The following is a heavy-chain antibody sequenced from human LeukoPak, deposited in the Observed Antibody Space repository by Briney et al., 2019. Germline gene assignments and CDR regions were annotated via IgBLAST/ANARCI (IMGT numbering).Heavy chain of an antibody. CDR1: RFTVSSNY. D-gene: IGHD1-14*01. V-gene: IGHV3-53*01. CDR2: IHDGGST. J-gene: IGHJ4*02. CDR3: ARTHPTGYFDY. Sequence: PGGSLRLSCAASRFTVSSNYMSWVRQAPGKGLEWVSVIHDGGSTYYADSVKGRSTISRDNSKNTVYLQMNSLRAGDTAVYYCARTHPTGYFDYWGQGTLVTVSS.